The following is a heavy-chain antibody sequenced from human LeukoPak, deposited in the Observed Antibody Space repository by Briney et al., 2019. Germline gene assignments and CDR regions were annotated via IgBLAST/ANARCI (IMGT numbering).Heavy chain of an antibody. V-gene: IGHV3-53*01. CDR2: IYSGGST. J-gene: IGHJ5*02. CDR1: GFSVSNNY. D-gene: IGHD2-21*01. Sequence: GGSLRLSCVGSGFSVSNNYMSWVRRAAGKGLEWVALIYSGGSTYYADSVKGRFTISRDNSKNTLHLQMNSLRAEDTAVYYCVRNSGELGAWGQGTLVTVSS. CDR3: VRNSGELGA.